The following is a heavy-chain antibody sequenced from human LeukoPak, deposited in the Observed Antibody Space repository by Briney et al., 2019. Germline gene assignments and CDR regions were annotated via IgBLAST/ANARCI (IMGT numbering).Heavy chain of an antibody. CDR2: ISSSSSYI. CDR1: GFTSSSYS. V-gene: IGHV3-21*01. Sequence: GGSLRLSCAASGFTSSSYSMNWVHQAPGKGLEWVSSISSSSSYIYYADSVKGRFTISRDNAKNSLYLQMNSLGAEDTAVYYCARDAPPWTLELLARYYYYYYMDVWGKGTTVTVSS. D-gene: IGHD1-7*01. CDR3: ARDAPPWTLELLARYYYYYYMDV. J-gene: IGHJ6*03.